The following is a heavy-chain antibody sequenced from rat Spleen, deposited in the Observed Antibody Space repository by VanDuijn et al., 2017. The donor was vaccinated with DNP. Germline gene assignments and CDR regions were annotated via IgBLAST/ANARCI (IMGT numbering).Heavy chain of an antibody. CDR2: MSSGGDT. D-gene: IGHD1-12*03. CDR3: ARGSMMGIRGFAY. J-gene: IGHJ3*01. Sequence: QVQLKESGPGLVQPSQTLSLTCTVSGFSLTSYHVHWVRQPPGKGLEWIAAMSSGGDTYFNSALKSRLSISRDTSKSQVLLKMNSLQTEDTAMYFCARGSMMGIRGFAYWGQGTLVTVSS. CDR1: GFSLTSYH. V-gene: IGHV2S12*01.